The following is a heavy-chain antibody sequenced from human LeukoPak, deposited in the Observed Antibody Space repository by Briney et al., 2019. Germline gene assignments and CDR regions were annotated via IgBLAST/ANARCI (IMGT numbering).Heavy chain of an antibody. CDR3: TRDIRSHYFDY. V-gene: IGHV3-33*01. Sequence: GGSLRLSCAASGFTFSNYGMHWVRQAPGKGLEWVAVVWYDGSKKYYADSVKGRFTFSRDNSNNMLYLQMNSLRAEDTALYYCTRDIRSHYFDYWGQGTLVTVSS. D-gene: IGHD3-3*02. CDR2: VWYDGSKK. CDR1: GFTFSNYG. J-gene: IGHJ4*02.